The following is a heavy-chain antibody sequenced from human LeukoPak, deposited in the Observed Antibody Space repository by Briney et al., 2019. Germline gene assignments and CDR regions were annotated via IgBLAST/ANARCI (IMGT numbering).Heavy chain of an antibody. Sequence: GGSLRLSCAASGFTFSSYGMHWVRQAPGKGLEWVAVISYDGSNKYYADSVKGRFTISRDNSKNTLYLQMNSLRAEDTAVYYCARGAWIQLWSISQPLDYWGQGTLVTVSS. D-gene: IGHD5-18*01. CDR1: GFTFSSYG. J-gene: IGHJ4*02. CDR3: ARGAWIQLWSISQPLDY. V-gene: IGHV3-30*03. CDR2: ISYDGSNK.